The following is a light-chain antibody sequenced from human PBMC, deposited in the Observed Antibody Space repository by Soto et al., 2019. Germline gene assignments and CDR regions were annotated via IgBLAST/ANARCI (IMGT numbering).Light chain of an antibody. Sequence: DIQMTQSPSTLSASVGDRVTITCRASQSISTWLAWYQQKPGRAPELLIYRASALESGVPSRFSGGGSGTEFTLTISSLQPEDSATYYCQQYDTYWTFGQGTKVEIK. CDR2: RAS. CDR1: QSISTW. J-gene: IGKJ1*01. CDR3: QQYDTYWT. V-gene: IGKV1-5*03.